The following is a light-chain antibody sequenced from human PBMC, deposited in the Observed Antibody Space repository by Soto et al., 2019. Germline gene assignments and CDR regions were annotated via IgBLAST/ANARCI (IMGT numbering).Light chain of an antibody. Sequence: QSVLTQPPSTSGTPGQRVTISCSGSSSNIGGNTVNWYQQLPGAAPKLLIHSNIQRPSGVPVRFSGSKSGTSASLAISGLQPEDEADYYCAAWDDSLNGVVFGGGTKLTVL. CDR3: AAWDDSLNGVV. J-gene: IGLJ2*01. CDR1: SSNIGGNT. V-gene: IGLV1-44*01. CDR2: SNI.